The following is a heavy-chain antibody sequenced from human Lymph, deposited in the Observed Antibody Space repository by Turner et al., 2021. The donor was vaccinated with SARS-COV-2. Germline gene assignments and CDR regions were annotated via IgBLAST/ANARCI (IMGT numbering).Heavy chain of an antibody. CDR1: GFTFDDYA. J-gene: IGHJ6*02. CDR3: AKDLGTGYYYYGMDV. CDR2: ISWNSGSI. Sequence: EVQLVESGGGLVQPGRSLRLSCEAFGFTFDDYAMHWVRQAPGKGLEWVSGISWNSGSIGYADSVKGRFTISRDNAKNSLYLQMNSLRAEDTALYYCAKDLGTGYYYYGMDVWGQGTTVTVSS. V-gene: IGHV3-9*01. D-gene: IGHD3-16*01.